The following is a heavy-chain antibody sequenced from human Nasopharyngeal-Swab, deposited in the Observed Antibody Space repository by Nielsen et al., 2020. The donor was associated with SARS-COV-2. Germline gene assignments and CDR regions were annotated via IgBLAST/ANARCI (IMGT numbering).Heavy chain of an antibody. D-gene: IGHD6-13*01. CDR2: IYYSGST. J-gene: IGHJ4*02. Sequence: WIRRPPGKGLEWIGGIYYSGSTYYNPSLKSRVTISVDTSKNQFSLKLSSVTAADTAVYYCARLDPYSSRDDYWGQGTLVTVSS. CDR3: ARLDPYSSRDDY. V-gene: IGHV4-39*01.